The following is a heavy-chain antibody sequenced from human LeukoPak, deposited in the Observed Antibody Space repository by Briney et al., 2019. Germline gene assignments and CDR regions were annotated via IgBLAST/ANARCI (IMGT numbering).Heavy chain of an antibody. CDR3: ASRLAVAGTGFDS. CDR2: IRHDGSNK. D-gene: IGHD6-19*01. J-gene: IGHJ4*02. V-gene: IGHV3-30*02. CDR1: GFTFSSYG. Sequence: TGGSLRLSCAASGFTFSSYGMHWVRQAPGEGLEWVAFIRHDGSNKYYVDSVKGRFTISRDNAKNTLYLQMNSLRAEDTAVYYCASRLAVAGTGFDSWGQGTLVTVSS.